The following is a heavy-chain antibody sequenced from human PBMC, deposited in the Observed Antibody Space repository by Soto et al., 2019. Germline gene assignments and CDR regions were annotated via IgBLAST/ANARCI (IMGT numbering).Heavy chain of an antibody. V-gene: IGHV1-3*04. D-gene: IGHD3-3*01. CDR3: ARDKMRFSLGTPRFNWFDP. Sequence: GASVKVSCKSSGYTFNEYGIHWVRQAPGQRPEWMGWIDTHSGDTRYSQRFQDRLTLTRETSANTVYMNLGSLRPEDTAVYFCARDKMRFSLGTPRFNWFDPWGQRTLVTVSS. CDR1: GYTFNEYG. CDR2: IDTHSGDT. J-gene: IGHJ5*02.